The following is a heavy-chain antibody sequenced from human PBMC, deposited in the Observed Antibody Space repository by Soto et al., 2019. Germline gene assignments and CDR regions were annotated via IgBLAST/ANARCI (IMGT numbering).Heavy chain of an antibody. V-gene: IGHV1-69*02. CDR1: GGTFSSYT. J-gene: IGHJ4*02. Sequence: QVQLVQSGAEVKKPGSSVKVSCKASGGTFSSYTISWVRQAPGQGRAWMGRIIPILGIANYAQKFQGRVTITADKSTSTAYMELSSLRSEDTAVYYCASDTSLMTTVVRVFDYWGQGTLVTVSS. CDR2: IIPILGIA. D-gene: IGHD4-17*01. CDR3: ASDTSLMTTVVRVFDY.